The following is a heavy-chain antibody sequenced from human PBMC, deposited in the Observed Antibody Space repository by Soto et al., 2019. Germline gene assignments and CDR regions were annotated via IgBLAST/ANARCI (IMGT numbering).Heavy chain of an antibody. CDR1: GGSISSGGYS. V-gene: IGHV4-30-2*01. CDR3: ARGVYCSSTTCYWGMDV. CDR2: INHSGST. Sequence: SETLSLTCAVSGGSISSGGYSWSWIRQPPGKGLEWIGEINHSGSTNYNPSLKSRVTISVDTSKNQFSLKLSSVTAADTAVYYCARGVYCSSTTCYWGMDVWGQGTTVTVSS. J-gene: IGHJ6*02. D-gene: IGHD2-2*01.